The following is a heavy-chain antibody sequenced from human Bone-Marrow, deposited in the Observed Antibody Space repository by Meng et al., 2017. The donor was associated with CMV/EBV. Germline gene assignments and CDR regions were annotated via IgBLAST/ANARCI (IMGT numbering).Heavy chain of an antibody. CDR2: INPNSGGT. D-gene: IGHD1-1*01. V-gene: IGHV1-2*02. J-gene: IGHJ6*02. Sequence: ASVKVSCKASGYTFTGYYMHWVRQAPGQGLEWMGWINPNSGGTNYAQKFQGRVTTTRDTSTSTVYMELSSLRSEDTAVYYCARDLPNWNDFSYYGMDVWGQGTTVTVSS. CDR1: GYTFTGYY. CDR3: ARDLPNWNDFSYYGMDV.